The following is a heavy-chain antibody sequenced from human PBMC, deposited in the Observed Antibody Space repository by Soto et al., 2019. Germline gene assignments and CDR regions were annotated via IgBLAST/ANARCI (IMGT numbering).Heavy chain of an antibody. Sequence: QVQLVQSGAEVKKPGSSVKVSCKASGGTFSSYAISWVRQAPGQGLEWMGGIIPIFGTANYAQKFQGRVTITADEATSTAYMELSSLRSEDTAVYYCAAGWVPTTYYYYGMDVWGQGTTVTVSS. J-gene: IGHJ6*02. CDR2: IIPIFGTA. D-gene: IGHD1-7*01. V-gene: IGHV1-69*01. CDR3: AAGWVPTTYYYYGMDV. CDR1: GGTFSSYA.